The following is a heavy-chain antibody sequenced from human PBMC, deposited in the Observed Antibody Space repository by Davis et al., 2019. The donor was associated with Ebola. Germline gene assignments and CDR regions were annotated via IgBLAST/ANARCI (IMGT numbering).Heavy chain of an antibody. CDR3: ATSTSSYECFRH. V-gene: IGHV3-74*01. CDR2: ISSDGGIT. CDR1: GFTFNKYW. Sequence: GESLKISCAASGFTFNKYWMHWVRQAPGKGLVYVSRISSDGGITSYADSVKGRFTISRDHATRSLSLQMNSLRAEDTAFYYCATSTSSYECFRHWGPGTLVSVSS. J-gene: IGHJ1*01. D-gene: IGHD6-13*01.